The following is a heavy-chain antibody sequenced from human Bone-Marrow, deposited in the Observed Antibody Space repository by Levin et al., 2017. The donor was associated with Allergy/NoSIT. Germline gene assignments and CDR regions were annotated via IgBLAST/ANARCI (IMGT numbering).Heavy chain of an antibody. Sequence: GGSLRLSCKASGSTFTGYYLHWIRQAPGQSLEWMGWIHPNSGGTHFAQKFEGRVSMTRDTLINTAYMELSTLTSDDTAVYYCARDAQLGLYNGYFHYWGQGSLVTVSS. CDR2: IHPNSGGT. V-gene: IGHV1-2*02. CDR1: GSTFTGYY. CDR3: ARDAQLGLYNGYFHY. J-gene: IGHJ4*02. D-gene: IGHD2-8*01.